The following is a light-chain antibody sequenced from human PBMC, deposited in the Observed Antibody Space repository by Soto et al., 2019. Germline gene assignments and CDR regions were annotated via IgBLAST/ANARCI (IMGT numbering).Light chain of an antibody. CDR2: DVS. V-gene: IGLV2-14*01. CDR1: VSDVGGYTY. J-gene: IGLJ1*01. Sequence: QSVLTQPASVAGSPGQSIAISCTGTVSDVGGYTYVSWYQQHPGKAPKFMVYDVSNRPSGVSNRFSGSKSGNTASLTISGLQAEDEADYYCSSYTSSSTYVFGSGTTLTVL. CDR3: SSYTSSSTYV.